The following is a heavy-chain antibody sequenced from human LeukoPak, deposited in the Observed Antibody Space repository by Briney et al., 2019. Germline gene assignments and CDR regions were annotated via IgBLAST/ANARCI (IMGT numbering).Heavy chain of an antibody. CDR3: AKDQQWLVLLGGIGY. J-gene: IGHJ4*02. CDR2: IYYSGST. V-gene: IGHV4-39*02. CDR1: GGSISSRSYY. D-gene: IGHD6-19*01. Sequence: SETLSLTCTVSGGSISSRSYYWGWIRQPPGKGLEWIGSIYYSGSTYYNPSLKSRVTISVDTSKNQFSLKLSSVTAADTAVYYCAKDQQWLVLLGGIGYWGQGTLVTVSS.